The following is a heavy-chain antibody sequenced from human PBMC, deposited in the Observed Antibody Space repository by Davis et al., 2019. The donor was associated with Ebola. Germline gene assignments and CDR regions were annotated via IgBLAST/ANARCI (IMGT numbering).Heavy chain of an antibody. CDR2: IYYSGST. Sequence: SETLSLTCTVSGGSISSYYWSWIRQPPGKGLEWIGYIYYSGSTNYNPSPKSRVTISVDTSKNQFSLKLSSVTAADTAVYYCVRGVSLYYYYGMDVWGQGTTVTVSS. CDR3: VRGVSLYYYYGMDV. V-gene: IGHV4-59*12. J-gene: IGHJ6*02. CDR1: GGSISSYY.